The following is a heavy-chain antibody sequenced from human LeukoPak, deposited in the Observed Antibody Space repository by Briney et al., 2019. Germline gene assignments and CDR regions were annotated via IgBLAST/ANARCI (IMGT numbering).Heavy chain of an antibody. CDR1: GGTFISYA. CDR2: IIPIFGTA. Sequence: ASVKVSCKASGGTFISYAISWVRQAPGQGLEWMGGIIPIFGTANYAQKFQGRVTITADESTSTAYMELSSLRSEDTAVYYCARDQGGLAVATYGMDVWGQGTTVTVSS. D-gene: IGHD6-19*01. V-gene: IGHV1-69*13. J-gene: IGHJ6*02. CDR3: ARDQGGLAVATYGMDV.